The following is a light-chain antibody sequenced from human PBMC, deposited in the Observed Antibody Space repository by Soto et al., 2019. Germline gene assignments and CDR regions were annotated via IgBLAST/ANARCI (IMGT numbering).Light chain of an antibody. CDR2: AAS. CDR3: LQDYNYPWT. V-gene: IGKV1-6*01. Sequence: AIQMTQSPSSLSASVGDRVTITCRASQDIRNDLGWYQEKPRQAPKLLIYAASNLQSGVPSRFSGSGSGTHFSLTISSLQPEDFANYYCLQDYNYPWTFGQGTKVEV. J-gene: IGKJ1*01. CDR1: QDIRND.